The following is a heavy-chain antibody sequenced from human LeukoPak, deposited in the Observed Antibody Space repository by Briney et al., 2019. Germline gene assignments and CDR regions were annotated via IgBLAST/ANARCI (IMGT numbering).Heavy chain of an antibody. CDR1: GYTFTDYY. Sequence: ASVKVSCKASGYTFTDYYLHWVRQAPGQGLEWMGYMNPNTGITKYAQNFQGRVTMTRDTSINTAFMELSRLISDDTAIYYCATVFSSGWNFHFWGQGTLVTVSS. D-gene: IGHD6-19*01. J-gene: IGHJ4*02. CDR3: ATVFSSGWNFHF. V-gene: IGHV1-2*02. CDR2: MNPNTGIT.